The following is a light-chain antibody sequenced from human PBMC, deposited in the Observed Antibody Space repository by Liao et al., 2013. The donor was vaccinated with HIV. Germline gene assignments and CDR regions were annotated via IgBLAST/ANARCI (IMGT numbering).Light chain of an antibody. CDR3: QAWDSSTWV. J-gene: IGLJ3*02. V-gene: IGLV3-1*01. CDR1: TLGDKY. Sequence: SYELTQPPSVSVSPGQTASITCSGRTLGDKYVCWYQQRPGQSPVLVMYQNTKRPSGIPERFSGSNSGNTATLTISGTQAMDEADYFCQAWDSSTWVFGGGTNLTVL. CDR2: QNT.